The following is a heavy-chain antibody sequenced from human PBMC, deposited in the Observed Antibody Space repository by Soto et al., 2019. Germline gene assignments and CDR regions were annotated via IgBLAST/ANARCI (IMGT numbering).Heavy chain of an antibody. D-gene: IGHD6-13*01. CDR2: IYWNDDK. J-gene: IGHJ4*02. V-gene: IGHV2-5*01. CDR3: AHRRRYSSSWYNFDY. Sequence: SGPTLVNPTQTLTLTCTFSGFSLSTSGVGVGWIRQPPGKALEWLALIYWNDDKRYSPSLKSRLTITKDTSKNQAVLTMTNMDPVDTATYYCAHRRRYSSSWYNFDYWGQGTLVTVSS. CDR1: GFSLSTSGVG.